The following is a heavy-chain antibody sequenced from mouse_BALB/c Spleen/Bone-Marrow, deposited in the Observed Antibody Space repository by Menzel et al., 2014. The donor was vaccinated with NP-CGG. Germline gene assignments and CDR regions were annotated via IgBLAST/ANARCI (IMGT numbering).Heavy chain of an antibody. V-gene: IGHV7-3*02. Sequence: DVKLVESGGGLVQPGGSLRLSCATSGFTFTDYYMSWVRQPPGKALEWLGFIRNKANGYTTDYSASVKGRFTISRDNSQGILYLQMNTLRAEDSATDYCARDMCDGLRWYFDVWGAGTTVTVSS. D-gene: IGHD2-3*01. CDR1: GFTFTDYY. J-gene: IGHJ1*01. CDR2: IRNKANGYTT. CDR3: ARDMCDGLRWYFDV.